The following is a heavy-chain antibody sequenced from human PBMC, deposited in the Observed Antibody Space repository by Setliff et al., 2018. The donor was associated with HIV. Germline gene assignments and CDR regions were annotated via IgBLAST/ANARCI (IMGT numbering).Heavy chain of an antibody. D-gene: IGHD4-17*01. Sequence: PSETLSLTCSVSGGSMSNYYWSWVRQPPGKGLEWMGDIFHTGSSTYNPSLKSRVSLSVDTSKNQFSLRLSAVTAADTAVYYCASLTDYGGDSGSHWGRGTLVTVSS. CDR1: GGSMSNYY. CDR2: IFHTGSS. V-gene: IGHV4-59*01. J-gene: IGHJ4*02. CDR3: ASLTDYGGDSGSH.